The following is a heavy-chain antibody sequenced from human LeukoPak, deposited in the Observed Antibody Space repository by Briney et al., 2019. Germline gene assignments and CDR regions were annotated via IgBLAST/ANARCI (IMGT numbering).Heavy chain of an antibody. CDR3: ARDANQVGRHDY. J-gene: IGHJ4*02. Sequence: PGGSLRLSCAASGFTFSSYAMSWVRQAPGKGLEWVANIKQDGSERNYVDSVKGRFTISRDNADNSLHLQMHSLRAEDTAVYYCARDANQVGRHDYWGQGTLVTVSS. V-gene: IGHV3-7*01. CDR2: IKQDGSER. CDR1: GFTFSSYA.